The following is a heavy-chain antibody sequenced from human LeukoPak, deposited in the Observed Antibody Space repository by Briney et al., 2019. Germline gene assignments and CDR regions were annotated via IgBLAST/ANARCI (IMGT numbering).Heavy chain of an antibody. CDR1: GFTFSTNA. V-gene: IGHV3-23*01. CDR3: AKDMVVVITTFDY. Sequence: PGGSLRLSCAASGFTFSTNAMSWVRQAPGKGLEWVSRISSTGGTTEYADSVKGRFTISRDTSKNTLYLQMNSLRLEDTAIYYCAKDMVVVITTFDYWGQGTLVTVSS. D-gene: IGHD3-22*01. J-gene: IGHJ4*02. CDR2: ISSTGGTT.